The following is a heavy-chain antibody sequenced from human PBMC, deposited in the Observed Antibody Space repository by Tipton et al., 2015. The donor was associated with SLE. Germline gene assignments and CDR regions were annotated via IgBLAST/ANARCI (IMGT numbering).Heavy chain of an antibody. J-gene: IGHJ4*02. D-gene: IGHD3-16*01. CDR1: SISNYW. Sequence: SISNYWMSWVRQAPGKGLEWIGSIYYSGSTYYNPSLKSRVTISVDTSKNQFFLNLYSVTAADTAVYYCARDRGGSIRGYFDSWGQGTLVTVSS. CDR3: ARDRGGSIRGYFDS. V-gene: IGHV4-39*02. CDR2: IYYSGST.